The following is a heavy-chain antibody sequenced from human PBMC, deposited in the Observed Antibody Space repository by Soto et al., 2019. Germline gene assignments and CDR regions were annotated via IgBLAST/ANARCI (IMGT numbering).Heavy chain of an antibody. CDR3: ARDPALSHPSPSGFGFDY. CDR1: GFTFSSYA. J-gene: IGHJ4*02. D-gene: IGHD6-25*01. CDR2: ISYDGSNK. Sequence: LRLSCAASGFTFSSYAMHWVRQAPGKGLEWVAVISYDGSNKYYADSVKGRFTISRDNSKNTLYLQMNSLRAEDTAVYYCARDPALSHPSPSGFGFDYWGQGTLVTVSS. V-gene: IGHV3-30-3*01.